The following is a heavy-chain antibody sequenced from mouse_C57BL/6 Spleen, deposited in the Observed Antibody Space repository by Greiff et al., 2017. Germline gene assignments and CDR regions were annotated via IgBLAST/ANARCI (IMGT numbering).Heavy chain of an antibody. CDR3: AREGPTTRGYFDV. CDR2: INYDGSST. J-gene: IGHJ1*03. D-gene: IGHD2-10*01. V-gene: IGHV5-16*01. Sequence: DVHLVESEGGLVQPGSSMKLSCTASGFTFSDYYMAWVRQVPEKGLEWVANINYDGSSTYYLDSLKSRFIISRDNAKNILYLQMSSLKSEDTATYYCAREGPTTRGYFDVWGTGTTDTVSS. CDR1: GFTFSDYY.